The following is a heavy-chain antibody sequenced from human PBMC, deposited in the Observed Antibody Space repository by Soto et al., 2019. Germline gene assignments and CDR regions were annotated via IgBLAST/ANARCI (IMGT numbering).Heavy chain of an antibody. CDR3: ARYFDRNWFDP. V-gene: IGHV3-11*05. J-gene: IGHJ5*02. D-gene: IGHD3-9*01. Sequence: QVQLVESGGGLVKPGGSLRLSCAASGFTFSDYYMSWIRQAPGKGLEWVSYISSSSSYTNYADSVKGRFTISSDNAKNTLYLQMNSLRAEDTAVYYCARYFDRNWFDPWGQGTLVTVSS. CDR2: ISSSSSYT. CDR1: GFTFSDYY.